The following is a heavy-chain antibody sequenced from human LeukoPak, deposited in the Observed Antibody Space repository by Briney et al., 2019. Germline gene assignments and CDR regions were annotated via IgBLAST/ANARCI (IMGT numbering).Heavy chain of an antibody. Sequence: NPGGSLRLSCAASGFTFSGYGMNWVRQAPGKGLEWVSYISGSSIYTRFADSVKGRFTISRDNAKNSPYLQMNSLRAEDTALYYCVRDISGYYFDYWGQGTLVTVSS. J-gene: IGHJ4*02. CDR1: GFTFSGYG. V-gene: IGHV3-21*05. CDR2: ISGSSIYT. D-gene: IGHD3-22*01. CDR3: VRDISGYYFDY.